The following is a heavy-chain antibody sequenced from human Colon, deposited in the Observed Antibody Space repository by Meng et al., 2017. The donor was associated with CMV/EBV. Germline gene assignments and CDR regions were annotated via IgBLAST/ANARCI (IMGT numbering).Heavy chain of an antibody. CDR1: GFTFRDYY. D-gene: IGHD3-22*01. CDR3: ATTERPGDFYDGSGPLYWYGMDV. J-gene: IGHJ6*02. V-gene: IGHV3-11*01. CDR2: ITAGGSSI. Sequence: GGSLRLSCVVSGFTFRDYYMSWIRQAPGKGLEWVSFITAGGSSIYYADSVKGRFTISRDNAKNSLYLQMNSLRAEDTAMYYCATTERPGDFYDGSGPLYWYGMDVWGQGTTVTVSS.